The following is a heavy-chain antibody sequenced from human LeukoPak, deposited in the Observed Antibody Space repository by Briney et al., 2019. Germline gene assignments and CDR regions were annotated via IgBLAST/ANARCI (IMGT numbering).Heavy chain of an antibody. CDR2: IIPIFGTA. CDR1: GGTFSSYA. Sequence: ASVKVSCKASGGTFSSYAISWVRQAPGQGLEWMGGIIPIFGTANCAQKFQGRVTITTDESTSTAYMELSSLRSEDTAVYYCARGYRFTPPPWVGGNNWFDPWGQGTLVTVSS. J-gene: IGHJ5*02. D-gene: IGHD3-16*01. CDR3: ARGYRFTPPPWVGGNNWFDP. V-gene: IGHV1-69*05.